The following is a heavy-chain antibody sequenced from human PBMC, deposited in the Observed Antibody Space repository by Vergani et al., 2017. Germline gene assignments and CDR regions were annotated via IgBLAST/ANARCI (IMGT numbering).Heavy chain of an antibody. CDR3: ARDEGWLQGGY. CDR2: IIPILGIA. Sequence: QVQLVQSGAEVKKPGSSVKVSCKASGGTFSSYTISWVRQAPGQGLEWMGRIIPILGIANYAQKFQGRVTITADKSTSTAYMELSSLRSEDTAVYYCARDEGWLQGGYWGQGTLVTVSS. V-gene: IGHV1-69*08. D-gene: IGHD5-24*01. CDR1: GGTFSSYT. J-gene: IGHJ4*02.